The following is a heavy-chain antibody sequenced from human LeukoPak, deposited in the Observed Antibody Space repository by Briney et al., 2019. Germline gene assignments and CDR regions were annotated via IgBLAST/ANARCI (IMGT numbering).Heavy chain of an antibody. CDR1: GFTFSSYN. CDR2: ISSSSSR. D-gene: IGHD1-26*01. V-gene: IGHV3-48*04. Sequence: GGSLRLSCAASGFTFSSYNMNWVRQAPGKGLEWVSYISSSSSRQYADSVKGRFTISRDNAKNSLYLQMNSLRAEDTAVYFCASHVGGSAFDYWGQGTLVTVSS. J-gene: IGHJ4*02. CDR3: ASHVGGSAFDY.